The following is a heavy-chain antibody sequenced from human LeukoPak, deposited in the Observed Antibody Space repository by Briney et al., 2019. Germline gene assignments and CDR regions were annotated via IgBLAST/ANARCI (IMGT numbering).Heavy chain of an antibody. CDR2: ISYDGSNK. J-gene: IGHJ4*02. V-gene: IGHV3-30*18. CDR3: AKEGAEVVEYYDILTGYYDFDY. Sequence: PGRSLRLSCAASGFIFSSYGMHWVRQAPGKGLEWVAVISYDGSNKYYADSVKGRFTISRDNSKNTLYLQMNSLRAEDTAVYYCAKEGAEVVEYYDILTGYYDFDYWGQGTLVTVSS. D-gene: IGHD3-9*01. CDR1: GFIFSSYG.